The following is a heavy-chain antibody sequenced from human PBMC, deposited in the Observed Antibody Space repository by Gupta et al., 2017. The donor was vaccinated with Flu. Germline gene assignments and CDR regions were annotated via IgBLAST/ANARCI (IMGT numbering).Heavy chain of an antibody. CDR1: GGSINNDYYY. J-gene: IGHJ6*02. CDR2: VFHSGMT. Sequence: QLQLQESGPGLVTPSETLSLTCTVSGGSINNDYYYWAWIRPSPGEGLEWIGSVFHSGMTYYTPSLRSRLTMSVDVSKNQFSLKLSSVTAADTAVYYCARESNSNLNYVYSGMEVWGQGAT. CDR3: ARESNSNLNYVYSGMEV. D-gene: IGHD4/OR15-4a*01. V-gene: IGHV4-39*02.